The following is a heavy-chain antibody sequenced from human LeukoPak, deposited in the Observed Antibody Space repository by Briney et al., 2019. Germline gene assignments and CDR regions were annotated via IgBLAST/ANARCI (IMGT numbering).Heavy chain of an antibody. J-gene: IGHJ4*02. Sequence: GGSLRLSCAASGVTFSDYYMTWLRQAPGKGLEWVSYITFSGRTIYYAESVRGRFTISRDNAKNSLYLEMNSLRAEDTAVYYCAGSYDSSGFADNWGQGTLVTVSS. CDR2: ITFSGRTI. D-gene: IGHD3-22*01. CDR1: GVTFSDYY. V-gene: IGHV3-11*01. CDR3: AGSYDSSGFADN.